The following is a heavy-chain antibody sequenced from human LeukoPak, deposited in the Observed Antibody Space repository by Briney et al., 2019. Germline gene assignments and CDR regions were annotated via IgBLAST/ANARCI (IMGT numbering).Heavy chain of an antibody. J-gene: IGHJ4*02. V-gene: IGHV3-72*01. CDR2: TRNKANSYIT. Sequence: GGSLRLSCAASGFTFSDHYMDWVRQAPGKGLEWVGRTRNKANSYITEYAASVEGIFTISRDNSKNSLYLQMNSLKTEDTAVYYCASPVAYSSDFDYWGQGTLVTVSS. CDR3: ASPVAYSSDFDY. D-gene: IGHD2-15*01. CDR1: GFTFSDHY.